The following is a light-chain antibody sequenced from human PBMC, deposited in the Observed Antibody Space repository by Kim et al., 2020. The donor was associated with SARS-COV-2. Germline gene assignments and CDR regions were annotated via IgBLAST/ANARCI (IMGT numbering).Light chain of an antibody. Sequence: VSPGERATLSCRASQSVSSNLAWYQQKPGQAPRLLIYGASARATGVPARFSGSGSGTEFILTISSLQSEDFAVYYCQQYNYWPQAFGQGTKVEIK. CDR3: QQYNYWPQA. CDR2: GAS. J-gene: IGKJ1*01. CDR1: QSVSSN. V-gene: IGKV3-15*01.